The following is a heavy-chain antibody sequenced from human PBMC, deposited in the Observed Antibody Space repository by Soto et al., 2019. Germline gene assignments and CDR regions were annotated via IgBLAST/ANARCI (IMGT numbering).Heavy chain of an antibody. J-gene: IGHJ4*02. CDR2: IYWDDDK. Sequence: QITLKESGPTLVRPTQTLTLTCTFSGFSLTTSGVGVGWIRQPPGKALEWLAVIYWDDDKRYSSSLKSRLTITKDTSKNQVVLTTTNMDPWDTATYYCAHHPYYGLGSYSFDYWGQGTLVTVSS. CDR1: GFSLTTSGVG. V-gene: IGHV2-5*02. CDR3: AHHPYYGLGSYSFDY. D-gene: IGHD3-10*01.